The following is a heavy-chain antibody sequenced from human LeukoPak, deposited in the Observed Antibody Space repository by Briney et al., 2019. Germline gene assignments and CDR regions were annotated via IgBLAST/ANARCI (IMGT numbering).Heavy chain of an antibody. CDR3: VRLTAAGRRTDFDY. V-gene: IGHV3-30*04. CDR1: GFTFSSYA. CDR2: ISYDGSNR. D-gene: IGHD6-13*01. Sequence: PGGSLRLSCAASGFTFSSYAMHWVRQAPGKGLDWVAAISYDGSNRYYADSVKGRFTISRDNSKNTLYLQMNSLRTEDTAVYYCVRLTAAGRRTDFDYWGQGTLVTVSS. J-gene: IGHJ4*02.